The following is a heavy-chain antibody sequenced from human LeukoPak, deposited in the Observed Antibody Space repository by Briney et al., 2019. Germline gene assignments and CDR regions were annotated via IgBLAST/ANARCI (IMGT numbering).Heavy chain of an antibody. CDR1: GCTSTSYG. CDR2: ISAYNGNT. J-gene: IGHJ4*02. Sequence: ASVKVSCKASGCTSTSYGISWVRQAPGQGLEWMGWISAYNGNTNYAQKLQGRVTMTTDTSTSTAYMELRSLRSDDTAVYYCALSGSYAPFDYWGQGTLVTVSS. V-gene: IGHV1-18*01. CDR3: ALSGSYAPFDY. D-gene: IGHD1-26*01.